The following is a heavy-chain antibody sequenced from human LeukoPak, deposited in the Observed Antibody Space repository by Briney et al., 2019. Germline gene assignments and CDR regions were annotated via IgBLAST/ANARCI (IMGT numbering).Heavy chain of an antibody. CDR3: AGDYPGVWFGELDPSFDY. CDR2: ISAYNGNT. V-gene: IGHV1-18*01. D-gene: IGHD3-10*01. Sequence: ASVKVSCKASGYTLTGYGISWVRQAPGQGLEWMGWISAYNGNTNYAQKLQGRVTMTTDTSTSTAYMELRSLRSDDTAVYYCAGDYPGVWFGELDPSFDYWGQGTLVTVSS. CDR1: GYTLTGYG. J-gene: IGHJ4*02.